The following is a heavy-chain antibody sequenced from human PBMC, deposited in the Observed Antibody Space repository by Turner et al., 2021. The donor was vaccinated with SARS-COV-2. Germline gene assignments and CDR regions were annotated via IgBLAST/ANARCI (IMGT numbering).Heavy chain of an antibody. D-gene: IGHD1-26*01. J-gene: IGHJ4*02. CDR3: AKDLSGSYYTPSVYRVSEFDY. Sequence: VQLLESGSGLVQPGGCLRLSWAASGFPLGSDGMSWVRRGPGKGPGRVPGISGSSGSTDYADSVQGRLTSARENSKNTMYQQMNSLRAEATAVYDGAKDLSGSYYTPSVYRVSEFDYWGQGTLVTVSS. CDR1: GFPLGSDG. CDR2: ISGSSGST. V-gene: IGHV3-23*01.